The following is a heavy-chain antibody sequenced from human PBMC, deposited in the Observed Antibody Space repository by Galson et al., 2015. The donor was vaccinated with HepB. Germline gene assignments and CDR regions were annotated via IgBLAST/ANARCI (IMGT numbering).Heavy chain of an antibody. Sequence: SVKVSCKASGYTFTSYAMHWVRQAPGQRLEWMGWINAGNGNTKYSQKFQGRVTITRDTSASTAYMELSSLRSEDTAVYYCARRWELQQTNDAFDIWGQGTMVTVSS. J-gene: IGHJ3*02. CDR1: GYTFTSYA. V-gene: IGHV1-3*01. CDR2: INAGNGNT. CDR3: ARRWELQQTNDAFDI. D-gene: IGHD1-26*01.